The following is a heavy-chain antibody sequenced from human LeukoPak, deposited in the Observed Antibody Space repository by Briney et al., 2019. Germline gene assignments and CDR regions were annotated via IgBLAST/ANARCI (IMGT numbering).Heavy chain of an antibody. CDR3: AKGGHHYNPFYN. CDR2: IHAGGSDP. CDR1: GFTFITSP. D-gene: IGHD3-22*01. J-gene: IGHJ4*02. V-gene: IGHV3-23*01. Sequence: GGSLRLSCAGSGFTFITSPMGWVRQAPGKGLEWVSSIHAGGSDPFCADSVQGRCIISRENSKNTLSLQLSNLRAEETAIYFCAKGGHHYNPFYNWGQGTLVTVSS.